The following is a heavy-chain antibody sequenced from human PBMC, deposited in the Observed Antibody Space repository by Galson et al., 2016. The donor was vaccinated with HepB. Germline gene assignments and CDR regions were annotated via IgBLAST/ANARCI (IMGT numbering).Heavy chain of an antibody. CDR1: GGSISSGTYY. D-gene: IGHD4/OR15-4a*01. Sequence: TLSLTCTVSGGSISSGTYYWSWIRQPAGKRLEWIGRVHTTGNTDYNSSLKSRLAISLDTSKNQFSLKVTSVTVSDTAVYYCVKEAYTYGALHDYFEYWGQGTLVTVSS. J-gene: IGHJ4*02. CDR3: VKEAYTYGALHDYFEY. CDR2: VHTTGNT. V-gene: IGHV4-61*02.